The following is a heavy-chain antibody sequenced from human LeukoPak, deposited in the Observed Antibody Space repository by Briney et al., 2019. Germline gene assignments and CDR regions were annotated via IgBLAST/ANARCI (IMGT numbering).Heavy chain of an antibody. Sequence: GASVKVSCKASGSTFSGYAISWVRQGPGQGLEWVGGSIPIFGTANYTQKSQGRVTIPADESTSTAYMELSSLRSEDTAVYYCARDQAAAGTSWFVPWGQGTLVTVSS. J-gene: IGHJ5*02. CDR3: ARDQAAAGTSWFVP. CDR1: GSTFSGYA. CDR2: SIPIFGTA. D-gene: IGHD6-13*01. V-gene: IGHV1-69*01.